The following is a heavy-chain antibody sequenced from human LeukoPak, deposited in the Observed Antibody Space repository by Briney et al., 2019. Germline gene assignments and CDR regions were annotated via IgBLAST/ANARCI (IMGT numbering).Heavy chain of an antibody. CDR1: GFTFSSYA. D-gene: IGHD5-24*01. Sequence: PGGSLRLPCAASGFTFSSYAMSWVRQAPGKGPEWVSAISGSGGSTYYADSVKGRFTISRDNSKNTLYLQMNSLRAEDTAVYYCAKDGMATISYYFDYWGQGTLVTVSS. J-gene: IGHJ4*02. CDR2: ISGSGGST. V-gene: IGHV3-23*01. CDR3: AKDGMATISYYFDY.